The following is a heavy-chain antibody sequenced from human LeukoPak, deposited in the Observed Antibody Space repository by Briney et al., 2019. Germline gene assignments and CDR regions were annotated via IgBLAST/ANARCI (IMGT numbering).Heavy chain of an antibody. V-gene: IGHV4-61*02. CDR3: ARVRSSWYYYYMDV. CDR2: IYTSGST. CDR1: GGSISSGSYY. Sequence: SQTLSLTCTVSGGSISSGSYYWSWIRQPAGKELEWIGRIYTSGSTNYNPSLKSRVTISVDTSKNQFSLKLSSVTAADTAVYYCARVRSSWYYYYMDVWGKGTTVTVSS. D-gene: IGHD6-13*01. J-gene: IGHJ6*03.